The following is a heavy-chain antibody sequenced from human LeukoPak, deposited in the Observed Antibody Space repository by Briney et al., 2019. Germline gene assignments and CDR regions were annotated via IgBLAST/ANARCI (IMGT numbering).Heavy chain of an antibody. D-gene: IGHD3-10*01. Sequence: GGSLRLSCAASGFTFDDYAMHWVRQAPGKGLEWVSLISGDGGSTYYADSVKGRFTISRDNSKNSLYLQMNRLRTEDTALYYCAKDSFPDSSNYKYYYYGMDVWGQGTRVTVSS. J-gene: IGHJ6*02. CDR3: AKDSFPDSSNYKYYYYGMDV. V-gene: IGHV3-43*02. CDR1: GFTFDDYA. CDR2: ISGDGGST.